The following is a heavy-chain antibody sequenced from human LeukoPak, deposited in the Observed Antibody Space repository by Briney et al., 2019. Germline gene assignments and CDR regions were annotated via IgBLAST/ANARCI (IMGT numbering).Heavy chain of an antibody. CDR1: GGTFSSYA. V-gene: IGHV1-69*10. J-gene: IGHJ3*02. CDR3: ARDKRYYYDSDNAFDI. Sequence: SVKVSCKASGGTFSSYAISWVRQAPGQGLEWMGGIIPILGIANYAQKFQGRVTITADKSTSTAYMELSSLRSEDTAVYYCARDKRYYYDSDNAFDIWGQGTMVTVSS. D-gene: IGHD3-22*01. CDR2: IIPILGIA.